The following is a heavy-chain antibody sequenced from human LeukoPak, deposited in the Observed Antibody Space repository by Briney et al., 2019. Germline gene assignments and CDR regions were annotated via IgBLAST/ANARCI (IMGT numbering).Heavy chain of an antibody. Sequence: VASVKVSCKASGYTFTRYAMNWVRQAPGQGLEWMGWINTNTGNPTYAQGFTGRFVFSLDTSVSTAYLQISSLKAEDTAVYYCARGAKGYSSYYFDYWGQGTLVTVSS. CDR3: ARGAKGYSSYYFDY. V-gene: IGHV7-4-1*02. J-gene: IGHJ4*02. CDR1: GYTFTRYA. D-gene: IGHD5-18*01. CDR2: INTNTGNP.